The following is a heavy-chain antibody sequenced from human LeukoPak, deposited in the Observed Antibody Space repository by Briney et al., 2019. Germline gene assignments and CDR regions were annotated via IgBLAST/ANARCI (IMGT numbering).Heavy chain of an antibody. D-gene: IGHD2-2*01. CDR1: GFTLGDYA. V-gene: IGHV3-49*04. Sequence: GGSLRLSCTASGFTLGDYAMSWVRQAPGKGLEWVGFIRSKAYGGTTEYAASAKGRFTISRDDSKSIAYLQMNSLKTEDTAVYYCTRAVRDIVVVPAAAYYYYYMDVWGKGTTVTVSS. J-gene: IGHJ6*03. CDR2: IRSKAYGGTT. CDR3: TRAVRDIVVVPAAAYYYYYMDV.